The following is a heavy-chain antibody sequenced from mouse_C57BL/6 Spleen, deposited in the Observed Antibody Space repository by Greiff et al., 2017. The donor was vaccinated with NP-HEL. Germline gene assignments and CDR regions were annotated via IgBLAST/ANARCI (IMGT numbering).Heavy chain of an antibody. V-gene: IGHV1-82*01. J-gene: IGHJ2*01. CDR3: ARRGYDGGFDY. Sequence: VQLQQSGPELVKPGASVKISCKASGYAFSSSWMNWVKQRPGKGLEWIGRIYPGDGDTNYNGKFKGKATLTADKSSSTAYMQLSSLTSEDSAVYFCARRGYDGGFDYWGQGTTLTVSS. D-gene: IGHD2-14*01. CDR1: GYAFSSSW. CDR2: IYPGDGDT.